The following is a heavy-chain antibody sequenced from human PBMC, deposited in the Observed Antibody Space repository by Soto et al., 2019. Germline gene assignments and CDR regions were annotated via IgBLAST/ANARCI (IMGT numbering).Heavy chain of an antibody. J-gene: IGHJ2*01. V-gene: IGHV3-23*01. D-gene: IGHD1-26*01. CDR1: GFTFRSYA. CDR3: VKERVGPAWYLDL. CDR2: ISGSGIST. Sequence: DVQLLESGGGLVQPGGSLRLSCAASGFTFRSYAMSWVRQAPGKGLEWVSGISGSGISTHYADSVKGRFTVSRDNSKHTLSLQVNSRGAEDAAVSKCVKERVGPAWYLDLWGRGTLVTVSS.